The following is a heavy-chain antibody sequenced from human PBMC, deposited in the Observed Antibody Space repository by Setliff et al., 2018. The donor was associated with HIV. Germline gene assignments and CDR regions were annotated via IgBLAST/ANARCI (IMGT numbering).Heavy chain of an antibody. D-gene: IGHD2-21*02. CDR1: GGTFSSYA. J-gene: IGHJ3*02. Sequence: SVKVSCKASGGTFSSYAISWVRQAPGQGLEWMGGIIPILGTANYAQKFQGRVTITTDESTSTAYMELSSLRSEDTAVYYCARDSLAYCGGDCYSSDAFDIWGQGTMVTVSS. CDR2: IIPILGTA. CDR3: ARDSLAYCGGDCYSSDAFDI. V-gene: IGHV1-69*05.